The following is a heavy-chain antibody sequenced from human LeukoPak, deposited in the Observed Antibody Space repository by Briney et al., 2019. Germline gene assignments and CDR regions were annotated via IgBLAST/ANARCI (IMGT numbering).Heavy chain of an antibody. V-gene: IGHV4-34*01. CDR1: GGSFSGYY. CDR2: INHSGST. J-gene: IGHJ4*02. CDR3: ARGRRLSIAAFRARHSSSWSPFDY. D-gene: IGHD6-13*01. Sequence: SETLSLTCAVYGGSFSGYYWSWIRQPPGKGLEWIGEINHSGSTNYNPSLKSRVTISVDTSKNQFSLKLSSVTAEDTAVYYCARGRRLSIAAFRARHSSSWSPFDYWGQGTLVTVSS.